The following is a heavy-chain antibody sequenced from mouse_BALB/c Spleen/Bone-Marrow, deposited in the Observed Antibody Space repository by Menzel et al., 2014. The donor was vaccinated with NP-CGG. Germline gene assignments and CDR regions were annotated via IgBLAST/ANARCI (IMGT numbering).Heavy chain of an antibody. CDR2: IRNKANGYTT. V-gene: IGHV7-3*02. CDR3: ARDKGRVFFDY. J-gene: IGHJ2*01. Sequence: EVQVVESGGGLVQPGGSLRLSCATSGFTFTDYYMNWVRQPPGKALEWLGFIRNKANGYTTEYSASVKSRFTISRDNSQNILYLQMYTLRVDDSATYYCARDKGRVFFDYWGQGTTLTVSS. CDR1: GFTFTDYY.